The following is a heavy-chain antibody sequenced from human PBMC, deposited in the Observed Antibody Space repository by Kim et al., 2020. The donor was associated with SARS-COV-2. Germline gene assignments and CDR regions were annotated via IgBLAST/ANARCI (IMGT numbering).Heavy chain of an antibody. CDR2: ISGSGGST. CDR1: GFTFSSYA. D-gene: IGHD1-26*01. Sequence: GGSLRLSCAASGFTFSSYAMSWVRQAPGKGLEWVAAISGSGGSTYYADSVKGRFTISRDNSKNTLYLQMNSLRAEDTAVYYCAKRCGVSYAFDIWGQGKMVTVSS. J-gene: IGHJ3*02. CDR3: AKRCGVSYAFDI. V-gene: IGHV3-23*01.